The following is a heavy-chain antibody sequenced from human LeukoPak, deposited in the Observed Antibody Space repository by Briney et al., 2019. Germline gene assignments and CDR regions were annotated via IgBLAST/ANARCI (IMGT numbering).Heavy chain of an antibody. V-gene: IGHV1-2*02. Sequence: ASVKVSCKASGYTFTGYYMHWVRQAPGQGLEWMGWIKPNSGGTNCAQKFQGRVTMTRDTSINTAYMELSSLRFDDTAVYYCARGATAGRFSLRPTGAYYMDVWGKGTTVTVSS. J-gene: IGHJ6*03. D-gene: IGHD6-13*01. CDR1: GYTFTGYY. CDR3: ARGATAGRFSLRPTGAYYMDV. CDR2: IKPNSGGT.